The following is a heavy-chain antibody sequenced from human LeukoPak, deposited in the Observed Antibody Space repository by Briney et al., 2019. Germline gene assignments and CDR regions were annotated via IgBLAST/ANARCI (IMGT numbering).Heavy chain of an antibody. V-gene: IGHV3-23*01. J-gene: IGHJ3*02. CDR1: GFTFSSYA. Sequence: GGSLRLSCAASGFTFSSYAMSWVRQAPGKGLEGVSAFSGSGGSTYYADSVKGRFTISRDNSKNTLYLQMNSLRAEDTAVYYCAKDPGDTYYYGSGGDAFDIWGQGTMVTVSS. CDR2: FSGSGGST. CDR3: AKDPGDTYYYGSGGDAFDI. D-gene: IGHD3-10*01.